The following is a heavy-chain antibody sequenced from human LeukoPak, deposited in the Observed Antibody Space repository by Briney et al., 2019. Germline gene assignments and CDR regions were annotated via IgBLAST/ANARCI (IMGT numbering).Heavy chain of an antibody. CDR2: ISYDGSNK. CDR3: AKSGGSSWYVNYFDY. V-gene: IGHV3-30*18. CDR1: GFTFSSYG. Sequence: PGRSLRLSCAASGFTFSSYGMHWVRQAPGKGLEWVAVISYDGSNKYYADSVKGRFTISRDNSKNTLYLQMNSLRAEDTAVYYCAKSGGSSWYVNYFDYWGQGTLVTVSS. D-gene: IGHD6-13*01. J-gene: IGHJ4*02.